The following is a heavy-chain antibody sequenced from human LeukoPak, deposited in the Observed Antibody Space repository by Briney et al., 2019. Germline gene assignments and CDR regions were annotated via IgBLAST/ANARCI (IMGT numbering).Heavy chain of an antibody. D-gene: IGHD3-22*01. V-gene: IGHV4-39*07. CDR1: GGSFSSSHY. Sequence: SETLSLTCTVSGGSFSSSHYWGWIRQPPGKGLECIGSIYYGGSTYYNASLRSRVTTSVDTSKNQFSLKLSSVTAADTAVYYCAKSTYYYDTFVNAFDLWGQGTVVTVSS. CDR2: IYYGGST. CDR3: AKSTYYYDTFVNAFDL. J-gene: IGHJ3*01.